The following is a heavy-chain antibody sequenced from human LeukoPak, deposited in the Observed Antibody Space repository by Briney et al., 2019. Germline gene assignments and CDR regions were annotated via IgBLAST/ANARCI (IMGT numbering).Heavy chain of an antibody. J-gene: IGHJ5*02. Sequence: GGSLRLSCAASGFTFSSYWMHWVRQAPGKGLVWVSGINSDGSSTTYADSVKGRFTVSRDNAKNTLYLQMNSLRAEDTAVYYCARRDGYNLNWFDPWGQGTQVTVSS. CDR2: INSDGSST. CDR1: GFTFSSYW. D-gene: IGHD5-24*01. CDR3: ARRDGYNLNWFDP. V-gene: IGHV3-74*01.